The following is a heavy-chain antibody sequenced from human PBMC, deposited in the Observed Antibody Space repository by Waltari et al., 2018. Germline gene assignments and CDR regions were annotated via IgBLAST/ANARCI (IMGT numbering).Heavy chain of an antibody. CDR1: AFTFSSYG. CDR2: ISRSSNPI. Sequence: EAHLVESGGALAQPGGSLTLSCTASAFTFSSYGMTWVRQAPGKGLEWVSYISRSSNPIFYADSVKGRFTISRDNAKNLLYLQMNNLRAEDTAVYYCARSEASGWYSLDHWGQGTLVSVSS. CDR3: ARSEASGWYSLDH. J-gene: IGHJ4*02. D-gene: IGHD6-19*01. V-gene: IGHV3-48*01.